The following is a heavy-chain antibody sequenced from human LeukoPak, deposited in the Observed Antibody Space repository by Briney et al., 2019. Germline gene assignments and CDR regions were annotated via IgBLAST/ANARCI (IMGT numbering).Heavy chain of an antibody. J-gene: IGHJ4*02. D-gene: IGHD2-2*01. CDR1: GFTFSSYA. V-gene: IGHV3-30-3*01. Sequence: GGSLRLSCAASGFTFSSYAMHWVRQAPGKGLEWVAVISYDGSNKYYADSVKGRFTISRDNAKNSLYLQMNSLRAEDTAVYYCARGELCSSTSCWPDYWGQGTLVTVSS. CDR2: ISYDGSNK. CDR3: ARGELCSSTSCWPDY.